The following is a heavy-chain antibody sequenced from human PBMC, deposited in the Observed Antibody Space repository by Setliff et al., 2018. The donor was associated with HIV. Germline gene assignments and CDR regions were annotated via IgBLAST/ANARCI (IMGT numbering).Heavy chain of an antibody. V-gene: IGHV1-18*01. CDR1: GDSFSNYA. CDR2: ISANSAHT. J-gene: IGHJ4*02. Sequence: ASVKVSCKASGDSFSNYAISWVRQAPGQGLEWMGWISANSAHTMPAQKFQGRVTLNTDTSTNTAFLELRSLRSDDTAVYYCARDKGHTPMDYWGQGTLVTVSS. D-gene: IGHD5-18*01. CDR3: ARDKGHTPMDY.